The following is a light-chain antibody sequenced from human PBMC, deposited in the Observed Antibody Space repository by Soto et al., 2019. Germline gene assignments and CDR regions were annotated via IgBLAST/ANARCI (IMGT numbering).Light chain of an antibody. CDR2: EVS. CDR3: SSYAGSNNLV. CDR1: STDVGVYNY. J-gene: IGLJ2*01. V-gene: IGLV2-8*01. Sequence: QSALTQPPSASGSPGQSVTISCTGTSTDVGVYNYVSWYQQHPGKAPKLMIYEVSKRPSGVPDRFSGSKSGNTASLTVSGRPAEDEADYYCSSYAGSNNLVFRGGTKLTVL.